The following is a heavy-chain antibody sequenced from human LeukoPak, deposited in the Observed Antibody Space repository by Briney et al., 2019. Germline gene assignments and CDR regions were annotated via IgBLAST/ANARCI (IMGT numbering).Heavy chain of an antibody. J-gene: IGHJ4*02. CDR1: GVSISSGGYY. CDR3: ARDRSGSYLFDY. CDR2: IYYSGST. Sequence: SETLSLTCTVSGVSISSGGYYWSLIRQHPGKSLEWIGYIYYSGSTYYNPSLKSRVTISVDTSKNQFSLKLSSVTAADTAVYYCARDRSGSYLFDYWGQGTLVTVSS. D-gene: IGHD1-26*01. V-gene: IGHV4-31*03.